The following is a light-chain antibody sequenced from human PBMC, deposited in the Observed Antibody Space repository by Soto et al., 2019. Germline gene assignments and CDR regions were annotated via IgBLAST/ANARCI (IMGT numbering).Light chain of an antibody. V-gene: IGKV3-15*01. CDR3: QQYNNWPGT. CDR2: GAS. CDR1: QSVSSN. J-gene: IGKJ1*01. Sequence: IVRTQSPSTLSVSTGDRATLSWRASQSVSSNFAWYQQKPGQAPRLLIYGASTRATGIPARFSGSVSGTEFTLTISSLQSEDFAVYYCQQYNNWPGTFGQGT.